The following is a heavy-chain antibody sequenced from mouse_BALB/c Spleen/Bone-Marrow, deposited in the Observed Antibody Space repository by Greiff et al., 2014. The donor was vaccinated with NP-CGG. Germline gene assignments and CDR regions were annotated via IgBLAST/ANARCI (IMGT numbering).Heavy chain of an antibody. CDR3: SNYDYCSSLFAY. Sequence: VQLQQSGAELVKPGASVKLSCTASGFNIKDTYMHWVKQRPEQGLEWIGRIDPANGNTKYDPKFQGKATITADTSSNTAYLQLSSLTSEDTAVYYCSNYDYCSSLFAYWGQGTLVTVSA. CDR1: GFNIKDTY. D-gene: IGHD1-1*01. CDR2: IDPANGNT. V-gene: IGHV14-3*02. J-gene: IGHJ3*01.